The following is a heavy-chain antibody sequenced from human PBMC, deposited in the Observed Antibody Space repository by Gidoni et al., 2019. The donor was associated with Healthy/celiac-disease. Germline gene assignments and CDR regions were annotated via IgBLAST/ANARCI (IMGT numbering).Heavy chain of an antibody. Sequence: EVQLVESGGGLVQRGGSLRLSCAASGFTFSRDAMSWVRQAPGKGRGVFSAIRGSGGSTYYADAVKGRFTISRDNSKNTLYLQMNSLRAEDTAVYYCAKVSSSRLYYFDYWGQGTLVTVSS. D-gene: IGHD6-13*01. CDR3: AKVSSSRLYYFDY. CDR1: GFTFSRDA. J-gene: IGHJ4*02. V-gene: IGHV3-23*04. CDR2: IRGSGGST.